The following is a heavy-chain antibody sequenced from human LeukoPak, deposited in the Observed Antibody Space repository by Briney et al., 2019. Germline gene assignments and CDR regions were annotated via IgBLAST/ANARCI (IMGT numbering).Heavy chain of an antibody. D-gene: IGHD5-18*01. CDR1: GYTFTSYG. J-gene: IGHJ5*02. CDR3: ATTAGYSYGLGDNWFDP. Sequence: ASVKVSCKASGYTFTSYGISWVRQAPGQGLEWMGWISAYNGNTNYAQKLQGRVTMTTDTSTSTAYMELSSLRSEDTAVYYCATTAGYSYGLGDNWFDPWGQGTLVTVSS. V-gene: IGHV1-18*01. CDR2: ISAYNGNT.